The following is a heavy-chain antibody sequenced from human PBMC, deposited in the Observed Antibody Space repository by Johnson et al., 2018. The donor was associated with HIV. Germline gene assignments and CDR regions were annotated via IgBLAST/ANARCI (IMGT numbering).Heavy chain of an antibody. V-gene: IGHV3-30*02. CDR3: ARDQSYYDAFDI. Sequence: QVQLVESGGGVVQPGESLRLSCAASGFTFSSHGMHWVRQAPGKGLEWVAYVRLDGSAYYYADAVMGRFNISRDYSKNTQYLQMNRMRAEDTAVYYCARDQSYYDAFDIWGQGTMVTVSS. CDR1: GFTFSSHG. D-gene: IGHD1-26*01. J-gene: IGHJ3*02. CDR2: VRLDGSAY.